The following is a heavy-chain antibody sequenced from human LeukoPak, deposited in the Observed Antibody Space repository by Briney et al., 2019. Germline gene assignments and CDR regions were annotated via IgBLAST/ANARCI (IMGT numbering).Heavy chain of an antibody. CDR2: LYTSGST. J-gene: IGHJ3*02. V-gene: IGHV4-4*07. D-gene: IGHD6-19*01. CDR1: GGSISSYY. Sequence: PSETLSLTCTVSGGSISSYYWNWIRQPAGKGLEWIGRLYTSGSTDYNPSLESRVTMSGDTSKNQFSLKLSSVTAADTAVYYCARDWSSGWPGDAFEIWGQGTMVTVSS. CDR3: ARDWSSGWPGDAFEI.